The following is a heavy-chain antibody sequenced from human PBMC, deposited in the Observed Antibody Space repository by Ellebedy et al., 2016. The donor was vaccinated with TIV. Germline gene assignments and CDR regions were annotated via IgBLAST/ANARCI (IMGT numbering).Heavy chain of an antibody. J-gene: IGHJ4*02. D-gene: IGHD6-19*01. V-gene: IGHV6-1*01. Sequence: SETLSLTCAISGDSVSSSSAAWNWIRQSPSRGLEWLGRTFYRSKWYNDYAVSVNSRITINPATSKNQFSLQLNSVTPEDTAVYYCARVRSSGWSYFDYWGQGTLVTVSP. CDR2: TFYRSKWYN. CDR1: GDSVSSSSAA. CDR3: ARVRSSGWSYFDY.